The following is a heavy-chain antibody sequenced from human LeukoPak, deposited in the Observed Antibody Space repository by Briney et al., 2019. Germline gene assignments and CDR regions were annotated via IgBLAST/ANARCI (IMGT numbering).Heavy chain of an antibody. V-gene: IGHV3-11*04. CDR3: ARELPFDY. Sequence: GGSLRLSCAASGFTVSSNYMSWVRQTPGKGLEWVSYISSSGSTIYYADSVKGRFTISRDNAKNTLYLQMNGLRAEDTAVYYCARELPFDYWGQGTLVTVSS. CDR1: GFTVSSNY. J-gene: IGHJ4*01. CDR2: ISSSGSTI.